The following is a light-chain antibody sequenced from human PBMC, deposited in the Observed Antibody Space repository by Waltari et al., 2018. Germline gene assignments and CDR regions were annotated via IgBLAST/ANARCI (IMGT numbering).Light chain of an antibody. V-gene: IGLV3-19*01. Sequence: SSELTQDPAVSVALGQTVKITCQGDSLRSYYASWYQQKPGQAPVLVIYGKNNRPSGSPDRFSGSSSGNTASLTITGAQAEDEADYYCNSRDSSTNHVVFGGGTKLTVL. CDR3: NSRDSSTNHVV. J-gene: IGLJ2*01. CDR2: GKN. CDR1: SLRSYY.